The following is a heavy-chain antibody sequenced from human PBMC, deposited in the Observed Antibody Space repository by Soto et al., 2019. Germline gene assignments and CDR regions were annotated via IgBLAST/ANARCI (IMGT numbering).Heavy chain of an antibody. CDR1: GGSITNYY. D-gene: IGHD6-19*01. Sequence: SETLSLTCTVSGGSITNYYWTWIRQAPGKGLEWIGDIHYSGSANNNPSLKSRLTISVDKSRNQFSLNLKSVTAADTAVYFCARGAGTVTAGGVAFDSWGQGILVTSPQ. V-gene: IGHV4-59*01. CDR3: ARGAGTVTAGGVAFDS. J-gene: IGHJ5*01. CDR2: IHYSGSA.